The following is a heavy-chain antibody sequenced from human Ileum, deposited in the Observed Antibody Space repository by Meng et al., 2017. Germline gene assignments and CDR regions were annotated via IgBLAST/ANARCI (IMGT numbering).Heavy chain of an antibody. CDR3: ARGHYDKYFDS. V-gene: IGHV4-61*01. J-gene: IGHJ4*02. D-gene: IGHD3-22*01. Sequence: VQLQEAGPGLVRPSETLSLTCTISGGSVNTGSYYWSWIRQPPGKGLEWIGYMYFSGSTKYNASLKSRVSISVDTSKKQFSLNLTSVTAADTAVYYCARGHYDKYFDSWGQGTLVTV. CDR1: GGSVNTGSYY. CDR2: MYFSGST.